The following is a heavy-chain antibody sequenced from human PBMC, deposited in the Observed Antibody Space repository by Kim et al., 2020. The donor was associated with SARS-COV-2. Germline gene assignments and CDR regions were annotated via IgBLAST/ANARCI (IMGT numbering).Heavy chain of an antibody. D-gene: IGHD2-2*01. J-gene: IGHJ6*02. CDR1: GGTVRNYA. CDR3: ATGIVYVLGTRYQYRMDV. CDR2: IIPTMETT. Sequence: SVKVSCKASGGTVRNYAISWVRQAPGQGLEWMGGIIPTMETTNYAQKFQGRVTISVEESSNTAYMELSSLRLQDTAVYYCATGIVYVLGTRYQYRMDVWGQGTTVTVS. V-gene: IGHV1-69*13.